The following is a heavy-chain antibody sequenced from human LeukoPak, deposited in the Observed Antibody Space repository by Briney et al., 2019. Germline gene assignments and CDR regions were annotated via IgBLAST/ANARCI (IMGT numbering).Heavy chain of an antibody. CDR2: IYYSGST. Sequence: SETLSLTCTDSGGSISSYYWSWIRQPPGKGLEWIGYIYYSGSTNYNPSLKSRVTISVDTSKNQFSLKLSSVTAADTAVYYCARVTRDGYNYCLDYWGQGTLVTVSS. V-gene: IGHV4-59*01. CDR1: GGSISSYY. J-gene: IGHJ4*02. CDR3: ARVTRDGYNYCLDY. D-gene: IGHD5-24*01.